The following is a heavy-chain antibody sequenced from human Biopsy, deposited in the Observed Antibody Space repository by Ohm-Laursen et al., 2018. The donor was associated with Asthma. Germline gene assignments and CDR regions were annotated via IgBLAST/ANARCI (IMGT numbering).Heavy chain of an antibody. Sequence: SSLRLSCSAPGFTYSSYGMHWVRQAPGKGLEWVAVISYDGSNKYYADSVKGRFTISRDNSKNTLYLQMNSLRAEDTAVYYCARAISSSWWAVEYWGQGTLVTVSS. CDR3: ARAISSSWWAVEY. CDR2: ISYDGSNK. J-gene: IGHJ4*02. CDR1: GFTYSSYG. D-gene: IGHD6-6*01. V-gene: IGHV3-30*03.